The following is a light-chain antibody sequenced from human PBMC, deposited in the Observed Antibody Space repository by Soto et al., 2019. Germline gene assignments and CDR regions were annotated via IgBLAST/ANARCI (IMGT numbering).Light chain of an antibody. CDR1: HNVSSY. J-gene: IGKJ5*01. CDR3: QQRSYWAIT. V-gene: IGKV3-11*01. CDR2: DAS. Sequence: EIVLTQSPATLSLSPGERATLSCRASHNVSSYLFWYQQKPGQAPGLLIYDASNQTASIPVRFSGSVSGTDFTLTISSLEPVDFAVYYCQQRSYWAITFGQRTSLEIK.